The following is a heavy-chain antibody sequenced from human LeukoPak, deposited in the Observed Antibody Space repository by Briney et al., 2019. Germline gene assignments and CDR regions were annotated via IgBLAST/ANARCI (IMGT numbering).Heavy chain of an antibody. CDR1: GGSVSRY. V-gene: IGHV4-59*02. J-gene: IGHJ4*02. CDR2: TYDSGNT. CDR3: ARETSLTGYASGLGFNY. Sequence: KSSETLSLTCTVSGGSVSRYWSWIRQPPGKGLEWIGYTYDSGNTNYNPSLKSRVTISIDTSKNQFSLRLTSVTAADTATYYCARETSLTGYASGLGFNYWGQGILVTVSS. D-gene: IGHD6-19*01.